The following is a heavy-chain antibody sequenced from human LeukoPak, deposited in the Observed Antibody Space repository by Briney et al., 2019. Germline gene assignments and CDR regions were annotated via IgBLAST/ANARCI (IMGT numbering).Heavy chain of an antibody. CDR3: ARDRNTSLDY. V-gene: IGHV3-74*01. CDR1: GFTFSNYW. Sequence: GGSLRLSCTASGFTFSNYWMHWVRQAPGKGLLWVSRINDAGSSTRNADSVRGRFTISRDNAKNTLYLQMNSLRDEDTAVYYCARDRNTSLDYWGQGTLDTVSS. J-gene: IGHJ4*02. D-gene: IGHD1/OR15-1a*01. CDR2: INDAGSST.